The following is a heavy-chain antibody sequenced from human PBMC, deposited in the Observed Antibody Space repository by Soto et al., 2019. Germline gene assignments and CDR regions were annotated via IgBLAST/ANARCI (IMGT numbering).Heavy chain of an antibody. V-gene: IGHV5-51*03. CDR1: GYTFTSNW. Sequence: EVQLVQSGAEVKKPGESLKISCKGSGYTFTSNWIDWVRQMPGKGLEWMGIIYPGDSETRYSPSFQGQVTISADKSINTAYLQWSSLKASDTAIYYCARTFGGHLYSFDFWGQGTLVTVSS. J-gene: IGHJ4*02. CDR3: ARTFGGHLYSFDF. CDR2: IYPGDSET. D-gene: IGHD3-16*01.